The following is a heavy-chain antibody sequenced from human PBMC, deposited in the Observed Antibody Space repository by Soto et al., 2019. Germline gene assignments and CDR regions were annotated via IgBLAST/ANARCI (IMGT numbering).Heavy chain of an antibody. D-gene: IGHD3-3*01. V-gene: IGHV3-73*01. CDR2: IRSRGNTYAT. Sequence: EVQLVESGGGLVQPGGSLTLSCAASGFTFSVSALHWVRHPSGRGLEWVGRIRSRGNTYATAYAASMAGRLTIPRDDSRTTGSLQLNILTTEDTAVYYSSTQSSDFWRVFPQYSLDVWSKGTTVTVS. CDR3: STQSSDFWRVFPQYSLDV. CDR1: GFTFSVSA. J-gene: IGHJ6*03.